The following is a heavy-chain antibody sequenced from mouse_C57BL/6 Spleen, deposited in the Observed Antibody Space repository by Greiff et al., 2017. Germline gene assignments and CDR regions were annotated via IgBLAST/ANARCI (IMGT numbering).Heavy chain of an antibody. J-gene: IGHJ1*03. D-gene: IGHD2-4*01. CDR1: GFTFSDYG. CDR3: ARNIFYDYDEGDWYFDV. V-gene: IGHV5-17*01. CDR2: ISSGSSTI. Sequence: EVQLVESGGGLVKPGGSLKLSCAASGFTFSDYGMHWVRQAPEQGLEWVAYISSGSSTIYYADTVKGRFTISRDTAKNTMFLQMTSLRSEDTAMXYCARNIFYDYDEGDWYFDVWGTGTTVTVSS.